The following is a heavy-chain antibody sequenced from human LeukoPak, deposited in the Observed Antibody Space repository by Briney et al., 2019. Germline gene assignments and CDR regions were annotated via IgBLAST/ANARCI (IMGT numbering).Heavy chain of an antibody. D-gene: IGHD3-22*01. Sequence: SETLSLTCTVSGYSISSGYYWGWIRQPPGKGLEWIGSIYHSGSTYYNPSLKSRVTISVDTSKNQFSLKLSSVTAADTAVYYCASLTMTSTQRPRGVYFDYWGQGTLVTVSS. CDR1: GYSISSGYY. CDR3: ASLTMTSTQRPRGVYFDY. V-gene: IGHV4-38-2*02. J-gene: IGHJ4*02. CDR2: IYHSGST.